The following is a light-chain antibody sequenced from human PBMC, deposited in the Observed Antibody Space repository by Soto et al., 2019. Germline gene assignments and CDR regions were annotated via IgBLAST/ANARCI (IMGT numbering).Light chain of an antibody. CDR2: QAS. CDR3: QQYNSYPYT. CDR1: QSISSW. J-gene: IGKJ2*01. V-gene: IGKV1-5*03. Sequence: DIQMTQSPSTLSASVGDRVTITCRASQSISSWLAWYQQKPGKAPKLLIYQASSLESGLPSRFSGSGSGTEFTLTISSLQPDDFATYSCQQYNSYPYTFGQGNKLEIK.